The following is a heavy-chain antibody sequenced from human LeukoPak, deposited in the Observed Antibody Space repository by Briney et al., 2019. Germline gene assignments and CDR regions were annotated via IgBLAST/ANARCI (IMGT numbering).Heavy chain of an antibody. V-gene: IGHV3-23*01. CDR3: AKDLVFYYGSGSYLRYFDY. Sequence: PGGSLRLSCAASGFTFSSYAMSWVRQAPGKGLEWVSAISGSCGSTYYADSVKGRFTISRDNSKNTLYLQMNSLRAEDTAVYYCAKDLVFYYGSGSYLRYFDYWGQGTLVTVSS. CDR1: GFTFSSYA. CDR2: ISGSCGST. J-gene: IGHJ4*02. D-gene: IGHD3-10*01.